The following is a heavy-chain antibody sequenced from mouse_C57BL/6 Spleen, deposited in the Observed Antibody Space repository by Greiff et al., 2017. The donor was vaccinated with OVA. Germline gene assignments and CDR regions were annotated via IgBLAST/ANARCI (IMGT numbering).Heavy chain of an antibody. CDR2: IDPANGNT. Sequence: EVQLQQSVAELVRPGASVKLSCTASGFNIKNTYMHWVKQRPEQGLEWIGRIDPANGNTKYAPKFQGKATITADTSSNTAYLQLSSLTSEDTAIYYCARPYYYGSSTAWFAYWGQGTLVTVSA. V-gene: IGHV14-3*01. D-gene: IGHD1-1*01. CDR3: ARPYYYGSSTAWFAY. CDR1: GFNIKNTY. J-gene: IGHJ3*01.